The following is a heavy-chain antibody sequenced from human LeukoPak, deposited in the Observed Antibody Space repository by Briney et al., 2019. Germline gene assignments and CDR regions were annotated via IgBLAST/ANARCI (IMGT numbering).Heavy chain of an antibody. CDR3: ARDLRTSTLSSWYPQGY. J-gene: IGHJ4*02. V-gene: IGHV3-23*01. Sequence: GGSLRLSCAASGFTFSSYAMSWVRQAPGKGLEWVSAISGSGGSTYYADSVKGRFTISRDNSKNTLYLQMNSLRAEDTAVYYCARDLRTSTLSSWYPQGYWGQGTLVTVSS. CDR2: ISGSGGST. CDR1: GFTFSSYA. D-gene: IGHD6-13*01.